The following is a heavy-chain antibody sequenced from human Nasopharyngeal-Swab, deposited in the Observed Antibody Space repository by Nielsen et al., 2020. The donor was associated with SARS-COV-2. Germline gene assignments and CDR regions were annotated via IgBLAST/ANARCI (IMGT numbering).Heavy chain of an antibody. D-gene: IGHD4-17*01. CDR3: PRALSARTTFNCLGP. CDR2: IDPNTGGT. V-gene: IGHV1-2*06. Sequence: WLRQAPGQGLEWMGRIDPNTGGTSSAQIFRGRVTMTRDTSISTVYIEMTSLTSDDTAVYYCPRALSARTTFNCLGPWGQGTLVTVSS. J-gene: IGHJ5*02.